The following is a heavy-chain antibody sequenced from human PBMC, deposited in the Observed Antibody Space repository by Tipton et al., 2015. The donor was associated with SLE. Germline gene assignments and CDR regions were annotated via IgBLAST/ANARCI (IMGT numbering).Heavy chain of an antibody. CDR1: GYTFTNYG. V-gene: IGHV1-18*01. CDR3: ARDHLGQVDEV. Sequence: QLVQSGAEVKKPGASVRVSCKASGYTFTNYGISWVRQAPGQGLEWMGWMSAYNGNTNYAQKFRGRVTMTTDTSTSTAYMELRSLRSDDTAVYYCARDHLGQVDEVWGQGTLVTVSS. D-gene: IGHD5-12*01. CDR2: MSAYNGNT. J-gene: IGHJ4*02.